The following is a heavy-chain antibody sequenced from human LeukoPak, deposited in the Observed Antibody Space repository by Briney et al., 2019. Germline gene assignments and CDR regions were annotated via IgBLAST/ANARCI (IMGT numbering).Heavy chain of an antibody. V-gene: IGHV4-34*01. Sequence: SGILSLTCAVYGGSFSGYYWSWIRQPPGKGLEWIGEINHSGSTNYNPSLKRRVTISVDTPQNQFSLNLSSVTDADKAVYYCARGHYDYVWGSYRYTRNDYYYYMDVWGKGTTVTVSS. CDR1: GGSFSGYY. D-gene: IGHD3-16*02. CDR2: INHSGST. J-gene: IGHJ6*03. CDR3: ARGHYDYVWGSYRYTRNDYYYYMDV.